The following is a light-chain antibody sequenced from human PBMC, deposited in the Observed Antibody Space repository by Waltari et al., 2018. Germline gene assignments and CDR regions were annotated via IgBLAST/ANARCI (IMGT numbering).Light chain of an antibody. CDR3: LQYDSYPRT. V-gene: IGKV1-16*01. J-gene: IGKJ1*01. Sequence: DIQMTQSPSSLSAFVGDRVTISCRASQGIRNSVAWFQQKPGKAPKALMYGASTLHSGVPSRFRGSGFGTDFTLTISGLQPEDFATYYCLQYDSYPRTFGQGTKVEIK. CDR1: QGIRNS. CDR2: GAS.